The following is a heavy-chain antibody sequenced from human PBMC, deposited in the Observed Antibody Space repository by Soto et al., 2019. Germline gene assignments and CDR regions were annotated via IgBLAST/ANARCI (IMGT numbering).Heavy chain of an antibody. V-gene: IGHV1-69*08. CDR1: GGTFSSHT. J-gene: IGHJ2*01. CDR3: ARAAVCDYWCFDL. CDR2: IIPALGTA. Sequence: QDQLVQSGAEVKKPGSAVKVSCKAAGGTFSSHTFSSVRQAPGQGLEWMGRIIPALGTATYAQKFQGRVTITADESATTVYMELNSVRSEATAVYYCARAAVCDYWCFDLWGRGTLVT.